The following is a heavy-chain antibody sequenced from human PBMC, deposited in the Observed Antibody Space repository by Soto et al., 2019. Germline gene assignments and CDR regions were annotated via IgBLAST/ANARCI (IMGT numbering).Heavy chain of an antibody. CDR2: IYPGDSDT. CDR1: GYSFTSYW. Sequence: GESVKISCKGSGYSFTSYWIGWVRQMPGKGLEWMGIIYPGDSDTRYSPSFQGQVTISADKSISTAYLQWSSLKASDTAMYYCARSEGNCISTSCRVGYYYGMDVWGQGTTVTASS. D-gene: IGHD2-2*01. J-gene: IGHJ6*02. V-gene: IGHV5-51*01. CDR3: ARSEGNCISTSCRVGYYYGMDV.